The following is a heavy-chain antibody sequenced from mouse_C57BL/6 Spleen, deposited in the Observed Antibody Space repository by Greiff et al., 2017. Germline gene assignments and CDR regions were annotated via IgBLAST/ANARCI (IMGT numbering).Heavy chain of an antibody. J-gene: IGHJ4*01. CDR1: GFSLTSYG. CDR3: ARAYGNYKDY. V-gene: IGHV2-2*01. CDR2: IWSGGST. Sequence: VKLEESGPGLVQPSQSLSITCTVSGFSLTSYGVHWVRQSPGKGLAWLGVIWSGGSTDYNAAFISRLSISKDNSKSQVFFKMNSLQADDTAIYYCARAYGNYKDYWGQGTSVTVSS. D-gene: IGHD2-1*01.